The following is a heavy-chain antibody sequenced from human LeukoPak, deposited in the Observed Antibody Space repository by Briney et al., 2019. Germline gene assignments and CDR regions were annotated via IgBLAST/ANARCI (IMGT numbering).Heavy chain of an antibody. CDR3: AREGRAVATFDY. D-gene: IGHD6-19*01. V-gene: IGHV4-59*01. Sequence: PSETLSLTCTVSGGSISSYYWSWIRQPPGEGLEWIGYIYYSGSTNYNPSLKSRVTISVDTSKNQFSLKLSSVTAADTAVYYCAREGRAVATFDYWGQGTLVTVSS. CDR1: GGSISSYY. CDR2: IYYSGST. J-gene: IGHJ4*02.